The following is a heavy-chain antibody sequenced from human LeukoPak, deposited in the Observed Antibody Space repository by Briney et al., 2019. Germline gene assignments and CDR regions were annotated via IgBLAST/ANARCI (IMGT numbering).Heavy chain of an antibody. CDR3: ARALTGDAAFDI. CDR1: GFTFSSYG. CDR2: MRYDGSNE. D-gene: IGHD7-27*01. V-gene: IGHV3-30*02. Sequence: GGSLRLSCAASGFTFSSYGMHWVRQAPGKGLEWVSFMRYDGSNEYYADSVRGRFTISRDNSKNTLYLQMNSLRAEDTAVYYCARALTGDAAFDIWGQGTMVTVSS. J-gene: IGHJ3*02.